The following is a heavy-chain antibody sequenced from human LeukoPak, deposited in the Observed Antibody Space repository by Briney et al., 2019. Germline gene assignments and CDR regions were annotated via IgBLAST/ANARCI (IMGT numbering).Heavy chain of an antibody. Sequence: GGSLRLSCLASGFTFGTHSMSWVRQGPGKALEWLSAISSDDTAYYADSVKGRFTISRDNSKNTLYLQMNSLRAEDTAVYYCARDHIAAAGTPDYWGQGTLVTVSS. J-gene: IGHJ4*02. CDR3: ARDHIAAAGTPDY. D-gene: IGHD6-13*01. CDR2: ISSDDTA. V-gene: IGHV3-23*01. CDR1: GFTFGTHS.